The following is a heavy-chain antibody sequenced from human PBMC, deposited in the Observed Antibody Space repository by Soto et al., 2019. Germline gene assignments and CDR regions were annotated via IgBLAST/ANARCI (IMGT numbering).Heavy chain of an antibody. CDR1: GFTFSNYA. D-gene: IGHD6-19*01. CDR2: IISGGNT. Sequence: EVHLLESGGGLVQPGGSLRLSCAASGFTFSNYAMSWVRQAPGKGLEWVSTIISGGNTYYADSVKGRFTISRDNSKNTLYLQMNSLRAEDTAVYYCAEAFYSSDRGEVFDYWGQGTLVTVSS. CDR3: AEAFYSSDRGEVFDY. V-gene: IGHV3-23*01. J-gene: IGHJ4*02.